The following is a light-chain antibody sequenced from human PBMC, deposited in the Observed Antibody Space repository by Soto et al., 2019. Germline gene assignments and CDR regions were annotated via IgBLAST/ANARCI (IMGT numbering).Light chain of an antibody. CDR1: QSVSSY. V-gene: IGKV3-20*01. CDR3: QQYDGSPIT. J-gene: IGKJ5*01. Sequence: EIVLTQSPGTLSLSPGERATLSCRASQSVSSYLAWYQQKPGQAPRLLISSVSKRATGIPDRFSGGGSGTDFTLTISRVEPEDFALYICQQYDGSPITFGQGTRLE. CDR2: SVS.